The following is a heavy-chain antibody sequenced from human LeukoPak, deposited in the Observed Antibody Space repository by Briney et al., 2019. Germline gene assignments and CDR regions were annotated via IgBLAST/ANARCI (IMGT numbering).Heavy chain of an antibody. D-gene: IGHD3-22*01. CDR1: GGSISSYY. CDR3: AKDELAEYYYDSSGYYPGY. J-gene: IGHJ4*02. V-gene: IGHV4-4*07. CDR2: IYTSGST. Sequence: PSETLSLTCTVSGGSISSYYWSWIRQPAGKGLECIGRIYTSGSTNYNPSLKSRVTMSVDTSKNQFSLKLSSVTAADTAVYYCAKDELAEYYYDSSGYYPGYWGQGTLVTVSS.